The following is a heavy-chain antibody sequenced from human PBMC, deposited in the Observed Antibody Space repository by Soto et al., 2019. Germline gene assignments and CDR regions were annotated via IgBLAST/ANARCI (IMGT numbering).Heavy chain of an antibody. CDR2: ISGSGGST. CDR1: GFTFSSYA. V-gene: IGHV3-23*01. J-gene: IGHJ4*02. D-gene: IGHD2-15*01. CDR3: AKMGVAATRPAVGSFDY. Sequence: LRLSCAASGFTFSSYAMSWVRQAPGQGLEWVSAISGSGGSTYNADSVKGRFTISRDNSKNTLYLQMNSLGAEDTAVYYCAKMGVAATRPAVGSFDYWGQGTLVTVSS.